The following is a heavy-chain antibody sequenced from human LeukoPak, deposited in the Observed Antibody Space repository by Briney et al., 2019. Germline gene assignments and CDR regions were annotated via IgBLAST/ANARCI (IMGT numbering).Heavy chain of an antibody. CDR3: ARALLVDGYGYYFDY. Sequence: GSSVKVSCKASGGTFSSYAISWVRQAPGQGLEWMGGIIPIFGTANYAQKFQGRVTITTDESTSTAYMELSSLRSEDTAVYYCARALLVDGYGYYFDYWGQGTLVTVSS. J-gene: IGHJ4*02. CDR2: IIPIFGTA. D-gene: IGHD5-18*01. CDR1: GGTFSSYA. V-gene: IGHV1-69*05.